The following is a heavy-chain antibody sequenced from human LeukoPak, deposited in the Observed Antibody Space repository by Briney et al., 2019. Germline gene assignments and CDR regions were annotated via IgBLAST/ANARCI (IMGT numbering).Heavy chain of an antibody. CDR2: IYHTGST. V-gene: IGHV4-59*01. CDR1: GGSIGSYY. D-gene: IGHD4-17*01. CDR3: ARGLNRNDYGDYGY. J-gene: IGHJ4*02. Sequence: PSETLSLTCTVSGGSIGSYYWSWIRQPPGKELEWIGYIYHTGSTSYNPSLKGRVTISVDTSKNQFSLKLSSVTAADTAVYYCARGLNRNDYGDYGYWGQGTLVTVSS.